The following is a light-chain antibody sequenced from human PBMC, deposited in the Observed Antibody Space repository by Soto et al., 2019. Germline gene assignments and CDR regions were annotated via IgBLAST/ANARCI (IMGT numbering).Light chain of an antibody. V-gene: IGKV2-28*01. Sequence: IVMTQSPLSLSVTPGEAASISCMSSARLLHKNGYNYVDWYIQKPGQSPQLLIYLGSNRASGVPDRFSGSGSDTYFTLEISRVEADDVGVYYCMQPLENFRTFGQGTKVEIK. CDR1: ARLLHKNGYNY. CDR2: LGS. J-gene: IGKJ1*01. CDR3: MQPLENFRT.